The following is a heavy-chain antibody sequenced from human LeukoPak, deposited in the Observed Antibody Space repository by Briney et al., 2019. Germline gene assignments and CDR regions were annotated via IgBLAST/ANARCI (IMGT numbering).Heavy chain of an antibody. CDR1: GGSISSYY. V-gene: IGHV4-34*01. CDR2: INHSGSS. D-gene: IGHD6-19*01. J-gene: IGHJ5*02. CDR3: ARLYIAVAGTDWFDP. Sequence: PSETLSLTCTVSGGSISSYYWSWIRQPPGKGLEWIGEINHSGSSDYNPSLKSRVTISVDTSKNQISLNLSSVTAADTAVYYCARLYIAVAGTDWFDPWGQGTLVTVSS.